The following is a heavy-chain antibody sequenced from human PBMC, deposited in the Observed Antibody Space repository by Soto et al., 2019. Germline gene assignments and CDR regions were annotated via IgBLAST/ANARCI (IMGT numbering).Heavy chain of an antibody. CDR2: INHSGST. V-gene: IGHV4-34*01. Sequence: QVQLQQWGAGLLKPSETLSLTCAVYGGSFSGYYWTWIRQPPGTGLEWIGEINHSGSTNYNPSLKRXLTISLNTSKYQFSLKLTSVTAADTAVYYCARDKITGLFDYWGQGTLVTVSS. CDR1: GGSFSGYY. D-gene: IGHD2-8*02. J-gene: IGHJ4*02. CDR3: ARDKITGLFDY.